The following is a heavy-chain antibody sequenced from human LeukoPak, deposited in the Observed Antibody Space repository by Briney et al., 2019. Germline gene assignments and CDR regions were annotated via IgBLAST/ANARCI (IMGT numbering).Heavy chain of an antibody. CDR2: INPNSGGT. D-gene: IGHD3-3*01. Sequence: ASVKVSCKASGYTFTGYYMHWVRQAPGQGLEWMGWINPNSGGTNYAQKFQGRVTMTRDTSISTAYMELSRLRSEDTAVYYCASPNNTIFGAGFRAFDIWGQGTMVTVSS. CDR3: ASPNNTIFGAGFRAFDI. J-gene: IGHJ3*02. CDR1: GYTFTGYY. V-gene: IGHV1-2*02.